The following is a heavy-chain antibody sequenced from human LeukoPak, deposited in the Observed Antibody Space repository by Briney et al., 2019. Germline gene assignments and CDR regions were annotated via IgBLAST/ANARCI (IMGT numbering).Heavy chain of an antibody. CDR3: ARHGTGSSSDYDF. Sequence: GESLQISCKASGYSFISYWIGWVRQLPGKGLELMGIIYPGDSNTRYSPSFQGQVNISVDKSISTAFLQWSSLKASDTAIYYCARHGTGSSSDYDFWGQGTLVTVSS. V-gene: IGHV5-51*01. D-gene: IGHD3-22*01. CDR1: GYSFISYW. J-gene: IGHJ4*02. CDR2: IYPGDSNT.